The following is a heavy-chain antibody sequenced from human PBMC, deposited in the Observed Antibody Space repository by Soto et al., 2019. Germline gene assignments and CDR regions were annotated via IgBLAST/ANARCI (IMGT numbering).Heavy chain of an antibody. CDR3: ARGLGREYQDNRNYFHLDY. V-gene: IGHV3-53*01. D-gene: IGHD1-20*01. J-gene: IGHJ4*02. Sequence: HPGGSLRLSCAASGFTVSTNYLTWVRQAPGKGLKWVSVLYPNGRAYYADSVKGRFTISTDNSQNSVYLQMNTLRAEDTAIYYCARGLGREYQDNRNYFHLDYWGQGTLVTVSS. CDR2: LYPNGRA. CDR1: GFTVSTNY.